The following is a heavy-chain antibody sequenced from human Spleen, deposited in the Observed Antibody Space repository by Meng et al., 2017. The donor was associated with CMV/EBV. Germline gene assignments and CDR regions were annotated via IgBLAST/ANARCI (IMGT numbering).Heavy chain of an antibody. V-gene: IGHV5-51*01. CDR1: GYSFTSYW. Sequence: GESLKISCKGSGYSFTSYWIGWVRQMPGKGLEWMGIIFPGDSDTRYSPSFQGQVTISVDKSISTAYLQWSSLKASDTAMYYCARPYCSGGTCYEPPDYWGQGTLVTVSS. J-gene: IGHJ4*02. CDR3: ARPYCSGGTCYEPPDY. CDR2: IFPGDSDT. D-gene: IGHD2-15*01.